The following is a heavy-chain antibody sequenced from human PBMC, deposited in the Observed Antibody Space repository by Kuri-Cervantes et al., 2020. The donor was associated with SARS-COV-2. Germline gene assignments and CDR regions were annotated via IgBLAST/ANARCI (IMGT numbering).Heavy chain of an antibody. D-gene: IGHD6-6*01. V-gene: IGHV3-23*01. Sequence: GESLKISCAASGFTLSSYAMSWVRQAPGKGLEWVSAISGSGGSTYYADSVKGRFTISRDNSKNTLYLQMNSLRAEDTAVYYCAREYSSPSGFDYWGQGTLVTVSS. CDR1: GFTLSSYA. CDR2: ISGSGGST. J-gene: IGHJ4*02. CDR3: AREYSSPSGFDY.